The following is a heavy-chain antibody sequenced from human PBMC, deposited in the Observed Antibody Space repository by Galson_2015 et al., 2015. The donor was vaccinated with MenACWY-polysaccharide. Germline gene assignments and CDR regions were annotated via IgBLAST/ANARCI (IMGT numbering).Heavy chain of an antibody. CDR3: ARGSHYSYYYMDV. CDR1: GYTFGSRD. CDR2: MNPNSGNT. V-gene: IGHV1-8*01. J-gene: IGHJ6*03. Sequence: SVKVSCKASGYTFGSRDNNWVRQATGQGLEWMGWMNPNSGNTGYAQKFKGRVTMTRNTSITTAYMELSSLSPEDAAVYYCARGSHYSYYYMDVWGKGTTVIVSS.